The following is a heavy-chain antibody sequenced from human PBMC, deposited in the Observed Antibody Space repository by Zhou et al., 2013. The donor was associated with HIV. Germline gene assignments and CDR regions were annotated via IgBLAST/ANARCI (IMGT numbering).Heavy chain of an antibody. Sequence: QVQLEQSGAEVKKPGASVKVSCKASGYTFTNYYMHWVRQAPGQGLEWMGWINPNSGGTNYAQKFQGRVTMTRDTSISTAYMELSRLRSDDTAVYYCARAHVDLGFLEWLYAFDIWGQGTMVTVSS. CDR2: INPNSGGT. V-gene: IGHV1-2*02. J-gene: IGHJ3*02. D-gene: IGHD3-3*01. CDR1: GYTFTNYY. CDR3: ARAHVDLGFLEWLYAFDI.